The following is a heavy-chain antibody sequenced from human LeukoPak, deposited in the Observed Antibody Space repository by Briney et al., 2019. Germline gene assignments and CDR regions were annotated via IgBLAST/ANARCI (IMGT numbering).Heavy chain of an antibody. CDR3: ATLRLSDHFDY. Sequence: GGSLRLSCAASGFTFSSYATNWVRLSPGKGLEWVSAITDNGNTTYYADSVKGRFTISRDNSKNTLYLQMSSLRAEDTAVYYCATLRLSDHFDYWGQGTLVTVSS. J-gene: IGHJ4*02. D-gene: IGHD2-15*01. CDR1: GFTFSSYA. CDR2: ITDNGNTT. V-gene: IGHV3-23*01.